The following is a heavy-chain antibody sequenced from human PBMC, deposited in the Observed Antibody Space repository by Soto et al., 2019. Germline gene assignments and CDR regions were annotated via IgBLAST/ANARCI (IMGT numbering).Heavy chain of an antibody. Sequence: SENLSRTGTVPGASINYSYWTWIRQPPGMGTELIGYTSYTGSANYNDSFSSHISISVDTSKYQFSLTFSSVTAADTALYYCARVKYGVYYSGMDVWGPGTVVTVSS. V-gene: IGHV4-59*01. J-gene: IGHJ6*02. CDR2: TSYTGSA. CDR3: ARVKYGVYYSGMDV. D-gene: IGHD2-2*01. CDR1: GASINYSY.